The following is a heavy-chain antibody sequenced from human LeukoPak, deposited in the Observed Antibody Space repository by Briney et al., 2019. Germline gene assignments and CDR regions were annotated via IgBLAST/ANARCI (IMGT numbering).Heavy chain of an antibody. D-gene: IGHD3-10*01. CDR2: MNHSGST. V-gene: IGHV4-34*01. J-gene: IGHJ1*01. CDR1: GGSFSGYY. Sequence: SSETLSLTCAVYGGSFSGYYWSWIRQPPGKGLEWIGEMNHSGSTNYSPSLKSRVIVSVDTSKNQFSLKLTSVTAADTAVYYCARHGFAGAFQHWGQGTLVTVSS. CDR3: ARHGFAGAFQH.